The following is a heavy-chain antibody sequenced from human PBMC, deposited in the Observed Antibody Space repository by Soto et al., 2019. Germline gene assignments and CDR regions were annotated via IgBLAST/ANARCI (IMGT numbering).Heavy chain of an antibody. CDR1: GFTFSNYA. CDR2: ISSNGGST. Sequence: GGSLRLSCAASGFTFSNYAVTWVRQAPGKGLGWVSTISSNGGSTYYANSVKGRFTISRDNSKNTLYLQMGSLRAEDMAVYYCARNYGGNSYAFDIWGQGTMVTVSS. V-gene: IGHV3-64*01. J-gene: IGHJ3*02. CDR3: ARNYGGNSYAFDI. D-gene: IGHD2-21*02.